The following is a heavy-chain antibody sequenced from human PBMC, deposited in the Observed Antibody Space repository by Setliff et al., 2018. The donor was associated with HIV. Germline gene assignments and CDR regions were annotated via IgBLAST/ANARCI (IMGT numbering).Heavy chain of an antibody. D-gene: IGHD6-19*01. CDR1: GGTFSSYA. CDR2: IIPIFGTT. Sequence: SVKVSCKASGGTFSSYAISWVRQAPGQGLEWMGGIIPIFGTTNYAQKFQGRVTITADEWTSTAYMELSSLRSEDTAVYYCARDPSIAVAGVAVWGQGTTVTVSS. CDR3: ARDPSIAVAGVAV. V-gene: IGHV1-69*13. J-gene: IGHJ6*02.